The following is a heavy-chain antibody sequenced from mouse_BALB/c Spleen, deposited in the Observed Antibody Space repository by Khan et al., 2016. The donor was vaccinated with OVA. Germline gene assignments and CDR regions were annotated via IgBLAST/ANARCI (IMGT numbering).Heavy chain of an antibody. CDR3: ARVGVNGYARWFAY. D-gene: IGHD2-2*01. J-gene: IGHJ3*01. V-gene: IGHV1-9*01. CDR1: GYTFSSYW. Sequence: QVQLKQSGAELMKPGASVKISCKATGYTFSSYWIEWIKQRPGHGIEWIGEILPGSDSTNYNEKFKGKATFTADTSSNTVYMQLSSLTSEDSAVYYCARVGVNGYARWFAYWGQGNLVTVSA. CDR2: ILPGSDST.